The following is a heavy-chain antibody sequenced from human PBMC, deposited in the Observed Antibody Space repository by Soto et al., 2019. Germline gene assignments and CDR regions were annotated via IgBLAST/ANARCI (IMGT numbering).Heavy chain of an antibody. CDR1: GFTFSDYY. J-gene: IGHJ6*03. CDR3: ARDAVTSPYYYYYYMDV. CDR2: ISSSGSTI. D-gene: IGHD2-21*02. Sequence: GGSLRLSCAASGFTFSDYYMSWIRQAPGKGLEWVSYISSSGSTIYYADSVKGRFTISRDKAKNSLYLQMNSLRAEDTAVYYCARDAVTSPYYYYYYMDVWGKGTTVTVSS. V-gene: IGHV3-11*01.